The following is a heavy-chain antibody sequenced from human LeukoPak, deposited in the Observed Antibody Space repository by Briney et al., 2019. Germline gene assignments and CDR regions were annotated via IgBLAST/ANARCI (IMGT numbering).Heavy chain of an antibody. D-gene: IGHD2-15*01. J-gene: IGHJ3*02. CDR2: INHSGST. CDR1: GGSFSGYY. V-gene: IGHV4-34*01. Sequence: PSETLSLTCAVYGGSFSGYYWSWIRQPPGKGLKWIGEINHSGSTNYNPSLKSRVTISVDTSKNQFSLKLSSVTAADTAVYYCARRTPSFYSLRSYAFDIWGQGTMVTVSS. CDR3: ARRTPSFYSLRSYAFDI.